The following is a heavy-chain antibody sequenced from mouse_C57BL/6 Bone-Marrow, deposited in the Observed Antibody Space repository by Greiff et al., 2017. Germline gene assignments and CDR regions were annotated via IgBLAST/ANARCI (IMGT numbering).Heavy chain of an antibody. J-gene: IGHJ4*01. D-gene: IGHD6-2*01. Sequence: DVKLVESGAELVRPGASVKLSCTASGFNIKDDYMHWVKQRPEQGLEWIGWIDPENGDTEYASKFQGKATITADTSSNTAYLQLSSLTSEDTAVYYCTTDSLAMDYWGQGTSVTVSS. CDR3: TTDSLAMDY. CDR2: IDPENGDT. V-gene: IGHV14-4*01. CDR1: GFNIKDDY.